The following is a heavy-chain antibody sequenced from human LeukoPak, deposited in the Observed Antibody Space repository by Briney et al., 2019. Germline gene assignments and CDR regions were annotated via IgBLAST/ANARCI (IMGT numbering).Heavy chain of an antibody. CDR2: ISGSGDST. Sequence: GGSLRLSCAASGFTFSTYAVNWVRQAPGKGLEWVSTISGSGDSTYYADSVKGRFTISRDNSKSTLYLQMNSLRAEDTAVYYCAKVFGELPRLTFDYWGQGTLVTVSS. J-gene: IGHJ4*02. V-gene: IGHV3-23*01. D-gene: IGHD3-10*02. CDR1: GFTFSTYA. CDR3: AKVFGELPRLTFDY.